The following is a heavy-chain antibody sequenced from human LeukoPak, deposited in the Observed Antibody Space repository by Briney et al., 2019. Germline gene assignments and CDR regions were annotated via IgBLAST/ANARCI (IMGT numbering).Heavy chain of an antibody. Sequence: ASVKVSCKASGYTFTSYGISWVRQAPGQGLEWMGWISAYNGNTNYAQKLQGRVTMTTDTSTSTAYMELRSLRSDDTAVYYCARATYYDILSYMDVWGKGTTATVSS. J-gene: IGHJ6*03. D-gene: IGHD3-9*01. CDR3: ARATYYDILSYMDV. CDR1: GYTFTSYG. CDR2: ISAYNGNT. V-gene: IGHV1-18*01.